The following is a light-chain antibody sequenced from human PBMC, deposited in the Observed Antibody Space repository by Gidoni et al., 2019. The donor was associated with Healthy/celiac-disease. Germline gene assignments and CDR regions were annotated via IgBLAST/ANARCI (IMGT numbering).Light chain of an antibody. CDR1: QSISSS. CDR3: QQSYSTPPVT. V-gene: IGKV1-39*01. Sequence: IQMTQSPSSLAAYVGDRFTHTCRASQSISSSLNWYQQQPGTAPKLLIYAASSLQSGVPSSFSCSGSGTDFTPTIRSLQPEHFATYFCQQSYSTPPVTFGPGTKVDIK. CDR2: AAS. J-gene: IGKJ3*01.